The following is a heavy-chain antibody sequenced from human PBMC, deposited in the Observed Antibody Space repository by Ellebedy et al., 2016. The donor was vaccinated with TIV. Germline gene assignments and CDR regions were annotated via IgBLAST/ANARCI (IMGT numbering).Heavy chain of an antibody. CDR1: EFTFSSYS. D-gene: IGHD5-24*01. Sequence: GESLKISCAASEFTFSSYSMNWVRQAPGKGLEWVSSISSSSSFIHYADSVKGRFTISRDNAQNSLYLQMNSLRSEDTAVYYCARGEMATITVFDYWGQGTLVTVSS. V-gene: IGHV3-21*01. CDR2: ISSSSSFI. CDR3: ARGEMATITVFDY. J-gene: IGHJ4*02.